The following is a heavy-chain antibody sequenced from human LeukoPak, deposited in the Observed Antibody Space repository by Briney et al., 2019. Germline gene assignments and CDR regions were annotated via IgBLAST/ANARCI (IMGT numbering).Heavy chain of an antibody. Sequence: PGGSLRLSCAASGFTFSSNYMSWVRQAPGKGLEWVSVIYSGDSTYYAASVKSRFTISRDNSYNKLYFQMNSLGAEDTAVYYCARDGNSGRYSLFDYWGQGTLVTVSS. V-gene: IGHV3-53*01. J-gene: IGHJ4*02. CDR1: GFTFSSNY. CDR3: ARDGNSGRYSLFDY. D-gene: IGHD1-26*01. CDR2: IYSGDST.